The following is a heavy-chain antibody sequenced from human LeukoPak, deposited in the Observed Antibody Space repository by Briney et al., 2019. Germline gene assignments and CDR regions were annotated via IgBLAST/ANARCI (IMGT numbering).Heavy chain of an antibody. V-gene: IGHV3-7*01. Sequence: GGSLRLSCADSGFTFRTYWMGWVRQAPGKGLEFVANINPDGSGKYYGDSVKGRFTISRDNAENSLDLQMNSLRVEDTAVYFCSNSYLRDWGQGTLVTVSS. CDR3: SNSYLRD. CDR1: GFTFRTYW. CDR2: INPDGSGK. D-gene: IGHD3-10*01. J-gene: IGHJ1*01.